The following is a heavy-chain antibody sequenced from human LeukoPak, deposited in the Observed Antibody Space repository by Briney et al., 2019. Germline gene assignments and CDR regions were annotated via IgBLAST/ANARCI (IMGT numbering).Heavy chain of an antibody. V-gene: IGHV3-21*01. CDR3: ARDGGGNSFDY. CDR2: ISSSSSYI. Sequence: GGSLRLSCAASGFTFSSYSMNWGREAPGKGVEWGSSISSSSSYIYYADSVKGRFTISRDNAKNTLYLQMNSLRAEDTAVYYCARDGGGNSFDYWGQGTLVTVSS. J-gene: IGHJ4*02. D-gene: IGHD4-23*01. CDR1: GFTFSSYS.